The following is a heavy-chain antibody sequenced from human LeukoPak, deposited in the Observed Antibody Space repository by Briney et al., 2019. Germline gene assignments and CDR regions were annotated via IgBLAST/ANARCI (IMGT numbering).Heavy chain of an antibody. D-gene: IGHD5-24*01. J-gene: IGHJ4*02. CDR2: INPNSGGT. CDR3: AREFLEANYFDY. V-gene: IGHV1-2*02. CDR1: GYTFTGYY. Sequence: KVSCKASGYTFTGYYMHWVRQAPGQGLEWMGWINPNSGGTNYAQKFQGRVTMTRDTSISTAYMELSRLRSDDTAVYYCAREFLEANYFDYWGQGTLVTVSS.